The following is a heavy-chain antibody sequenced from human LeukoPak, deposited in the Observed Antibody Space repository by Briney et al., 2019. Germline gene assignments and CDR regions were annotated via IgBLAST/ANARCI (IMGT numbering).Heavy chain of an antibody. CDR2: IWYDGSKK. J-gene: IGHJ4*02. D-gene: IGHD6-19*01. CDR1: GFILSNYG. CDR3: ARVYSSGWADFDY. Sequence: GGSLRLSCAASGFILSNYGMHCVRQAPGKGLEWVAVIWYDGSKKYYADSVKGRFTISRDDSKNTLYLQMNSLRAEDTAVYYCARVYSSGWADFDYWGQGTLVTVSS. V-gene: IGHV3-33*01.